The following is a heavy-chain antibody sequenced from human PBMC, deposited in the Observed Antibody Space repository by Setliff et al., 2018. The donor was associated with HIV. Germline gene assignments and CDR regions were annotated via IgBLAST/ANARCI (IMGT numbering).Heavy chain of an antibody. CDR2: ITHSGST. J-gene: IGHJ4*02. D-gene: IGHD3-22*01. Sequence: SETLSLTCAVYSGSFSGYRWTWIRQPPGKGLEWIGDITHSGSTTYNPSLRSRVTISVDTSKNQFSLKLNSVTAADTAVYYRARGDYSDSTGYEGLDSWGRGTLVTVSS. V-gene: IGHV4-34*01. CDR1: SGSFSGYR. CDR3: ARGDYSDSTGYEGLDS.